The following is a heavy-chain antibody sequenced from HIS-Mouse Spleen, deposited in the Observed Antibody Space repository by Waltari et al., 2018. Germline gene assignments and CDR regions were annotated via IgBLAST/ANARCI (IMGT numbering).Heavy chain of an antibody. CDR3: AREKPAIAAAGDY. Sequence: QGRLGESGARVKKLGASLTVSCKASDYPLPAYYMHWVRQAHGQGLGWMGWINPNSGGTNYAQKFQGRVTMTRDTSISTAYMELSRLRSDDTAVYYCAREKPAIAAAGDYWGQGTLVTVSS. J-gene: IGHJ4*02. CDR2: INPNSGGT. CDR1: DYPLPAYY. V-gene: IGHV1-2*02. D-gene: IGHD6-13*01.